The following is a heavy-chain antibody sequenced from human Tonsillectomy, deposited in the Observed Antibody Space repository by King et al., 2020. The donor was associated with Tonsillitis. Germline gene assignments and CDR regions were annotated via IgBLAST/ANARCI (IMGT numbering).Heavy chain of an antibody. Sequence: QLQESGPGLVKPSQTLSLTCTVSGGSISSGGYYWSWIGQHPGKGLEWIGYIYYSGSTYYNRSLKSRVTISVDTSKNQFSLNLSSVTAADTAVYYCARDHWYYDSSGYDAFDIWGQGTMVTVSS. CDR3: ARDHWYYDSSGYDAFDI. CDR2: IYYSGST. J-gene: IGHJ3*02. V-gene: IGHV4-31*03. D-gene: IGHD3-22*01. CDR1: GGSISSGGYY.